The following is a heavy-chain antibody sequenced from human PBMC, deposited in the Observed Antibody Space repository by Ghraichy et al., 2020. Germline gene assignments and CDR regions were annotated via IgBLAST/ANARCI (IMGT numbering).Heavy chain of an antibody. D-gene: IGHD6-19*01. Sequence: GESLNISCAASGFTFSSYSMNWVRQAPGKGLEWVSYISSSSSTIYYADSVKGRFTISRDNAKNSLYLQMNSLRAEDTAVYYCARDSPKKAGHSGYWGQGTLVTVSS. CDR3: ARDSPKKAGHSGY. V-gene: IGHV3-48*01. CDR1: GFTFSSYS. J-gene: IGHJ4*02. CDR2: ISSSSSTI.